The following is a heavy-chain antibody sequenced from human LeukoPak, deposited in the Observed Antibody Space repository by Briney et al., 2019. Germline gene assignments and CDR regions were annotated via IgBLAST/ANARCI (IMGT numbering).Heavy chain of an antibody. J-gene: IGHJ5*02. CDR2: IYYSGST. Sequence: PSETLSLTCTVSGGSISSYYWGWIRQPPGKGLEWIGSIYYSGSTYYNPSLKSRVTISVDTSKNQFSLKLSSVTAADTAVYYCATPNVWYPSTYCSSTSCYHSWGQGTLVTVSS. D-gene: IGHD2-2*01. CDR1: GGSISSYY. V-gene: IGHV4-39*01. CDR3: ATPNVWYPSTYCSSTSCYHS.